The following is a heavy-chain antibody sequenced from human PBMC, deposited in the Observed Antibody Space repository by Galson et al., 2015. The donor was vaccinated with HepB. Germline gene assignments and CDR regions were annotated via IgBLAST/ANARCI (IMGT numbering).Heavy chain of an antibody. CDR3: ARSLRLPRGNDAFDI. Sequence: SLRLSCAASGFTFSSYSMNWVRQAPGKGLEWVSSISSSGSYIYYADSVKGRFTTSRDNAKNSLNLQMNSLRAEDTAVYYCARSLRLPRGNDAFDIWGQGTMVTVSS. V-gene: IGHV3-21*01. D-gene: IGHD5-18*01. J-gene: IGHJ3*02. CDR1: GFTFSSYS. CDR2: ISSSGSYI.